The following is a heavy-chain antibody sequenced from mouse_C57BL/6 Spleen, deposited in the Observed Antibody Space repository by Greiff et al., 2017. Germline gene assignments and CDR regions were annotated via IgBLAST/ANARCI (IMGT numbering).Heavy chain of an antibody. D-gene: IGHD5-1-1*01. CDR1: GYAFSSSW. J-gene: IGHJ2*01. V-gene: IGHV1-82*01. CDR2: IHPADGDP. CDR3: AIDTPYYNDY. Sequence: QVQLQQSGPELVKPGASVKISCKASGYAFSSSWMNWVKQRPGQGLEWIGRIHPADGDPNYNRKFKGKATLTADTSSSTAYMQLSILTSEDSAVYFCAIDTPYYNDYWGQGTTLTVSS.